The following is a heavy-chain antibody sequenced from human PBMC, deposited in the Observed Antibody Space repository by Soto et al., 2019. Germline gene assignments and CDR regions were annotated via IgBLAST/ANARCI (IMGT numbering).Heavy chain of an antibody. CDR2: INPNSGGT. CDR3: ARDWSKDSSSWHQRGWFDP. V-gene: IGHV1-2*04. D-gene: IGHD6-13*01. Sequence: GASVKVSCKASGGTFSSYAISWVRQAPGQGLEWMGWINPNSGGTNYAQKFQGWVTMTRDTSISTAYMELSRLRSDDTAVYYCARDWSKDSSSWHQRGWFDPWGQGTLVTVSS. J-gene: IGHJ5*02. CDR1: GGTFSSYA.